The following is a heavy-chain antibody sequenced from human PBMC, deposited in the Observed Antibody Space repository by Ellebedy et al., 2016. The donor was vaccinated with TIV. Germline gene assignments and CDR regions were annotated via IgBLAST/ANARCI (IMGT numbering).Heavy chain of an antibody. J-gene: IGHJ4*02. D-gene: IGHD3-9*01. CDR1: GYTFTSYD. CDR3: ATATYEILTGYW. Sequence: ASVKVSCXASGYTFTSYDINWVRQATGQGLEWMGWMNPNSGNTGYAQKFQGRVTMTRNTSISTAYMELSSLRSEDTAVYYCATATYEILTGYWWGQGTLVTVSS. CDR2: MNPNSGNT. V-gene: IGHV1-8*01.